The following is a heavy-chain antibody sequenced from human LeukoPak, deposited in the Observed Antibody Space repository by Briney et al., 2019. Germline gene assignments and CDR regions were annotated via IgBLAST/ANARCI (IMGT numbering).Heavy chain of an antibody. J-gene: IGHJ6*03. D-gene: IGHD5-18*01. V-gene: IGHV4-4*02. CDR1: GGSISSSDW. CDR3: ARVRGYGRDYYYYYMDV. CDR2: IYHGGST. Sequence: PSETLSLTCAVSGGSISSSDWWSWVRQPPGKGLEWIGEIYHGGSTNYDPSLKSRVTISVDKSKNQFSLKLSSVTAADTAVYYCARVRGYGRDYYYYYMDVWGKGTTVTVSS.